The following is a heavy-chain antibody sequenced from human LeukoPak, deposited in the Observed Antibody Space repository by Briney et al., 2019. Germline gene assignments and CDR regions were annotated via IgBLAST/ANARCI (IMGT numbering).Heavy chain of an antibody. CDR3: AKDIGADYYYDSSGYFI. Sequence: PGGSLRLSCAASGFTFDNYAMHWVRQVPGKGLEWVSLISGDGDSTYYPDSVKGRFTISRDNSKNSLYLQMSSLRTEDTALYYCAKDIGADYYYDSSGYFIWGQGTMVTVSS. CDR2: ISGDGDST. D-gene: IGHD3-22*01. CDR1: GFTFDNYA. J-gene: IGHJ3*02. V-gene: IGHV3-43*02.